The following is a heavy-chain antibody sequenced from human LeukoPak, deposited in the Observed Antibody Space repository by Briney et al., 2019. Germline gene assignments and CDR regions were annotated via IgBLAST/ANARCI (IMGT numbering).Heavy chain of an antibody. CDR3: ARGVVGATPPDDY. Sequence: WASVKVSCKASGGIFNSKALSWVRQAPGQGLEWMGGIIPMFRTANYGQKFQGRVTITADDSTSTGYMELSSLRSEDTAVYYCARGVVGATPPDDYWGQGTLVTVSS. D-gene: IGHD1-26*01. J-gene: IGHJ4*02. CDR1: GGIFNSKA. V-gene: IGHV1-69*13. CDR2: IIPMFRTA.